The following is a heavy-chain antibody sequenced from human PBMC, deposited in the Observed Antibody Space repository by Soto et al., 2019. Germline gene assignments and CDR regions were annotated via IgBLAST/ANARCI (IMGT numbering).Heavy chain of an antibody. Sequence: ASVKVSCKASGYTFTSYAISWVRQAPGQGLEWMGWISAYNGNTNYAQKFQGRVTMTTDTSTNTAYMELRSLRSDDTAVYYCARDWDVLMEDATRIWFDPWG. D-gene: IGHD2-8*01. CDR2: ISAYNGNT. J-gene: IGHJ5*02. CDR1: GYTFTSYA. CDR3: ARDWDVLMEDATRIWFDP. V-gene: IGHV1-18*01.